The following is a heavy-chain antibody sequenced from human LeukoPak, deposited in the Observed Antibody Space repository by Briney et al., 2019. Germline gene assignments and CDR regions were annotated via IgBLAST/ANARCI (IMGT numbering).Heavy chain of an antibody. Sequence: SQTLSLTCAISGDSVSSNSSWNWIRQSPSRGLEWLGRTYYRSKWYNDYAVSVKSRITINPDTSKNQFSLQLNSVTPEDTAVYYCARVGSSGWVDYWGQGTLVTVSS. CDR3: ARVGSSGWVDY. CDR1: GDSVSSNSS. J-gene: IGHJ4*02. V-gene: IGHV6-1*01. D-gene: IGHD6-19*01. CDR2: TYYRSKWYN.